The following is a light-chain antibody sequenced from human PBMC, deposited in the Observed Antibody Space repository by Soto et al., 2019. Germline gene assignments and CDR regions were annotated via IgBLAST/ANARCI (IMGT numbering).Light chain of an antibody. J-gene: IGLJ2*01. V-gene: IGLV2-8*01. Sequence: QAVLTQPASVSGSPGQSITISCTGTSSDVGGYNYVSWYQQHPGKAPKLMIYEVTKRPSGVPDRFSGSKSGNTASLTVSGLQAEDEADYYCSSYAGSNHVVFGGGTKLTVL. CDR1: SSDVGGYNY. CDR3: SSYAGSNHVV. CDR2: EVT.